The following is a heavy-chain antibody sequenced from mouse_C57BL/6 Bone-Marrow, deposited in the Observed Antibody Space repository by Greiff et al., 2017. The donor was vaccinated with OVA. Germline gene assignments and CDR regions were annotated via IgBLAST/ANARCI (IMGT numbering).Heavy chain of an antibody. CDR2: IDPSDSYT. V-gene: IGHV1-50*01. D-gene: IGHD1-1*01. Sequence: VQLQQPGAELVKPGASVKLSCKASGYTFTSYWMQWVKQRPGQGLEWIGEIDPSDSYTNYTQKFKGKATLTVDTSSSTAYMQLSSLTSEDSAVYYCARGVTTVVAPFAYWGQGTLVTVSA. CDR1: GYTFTSYW. CDR3: ARGVTTVVAPFAY. J-gene: IGHJ3*01.